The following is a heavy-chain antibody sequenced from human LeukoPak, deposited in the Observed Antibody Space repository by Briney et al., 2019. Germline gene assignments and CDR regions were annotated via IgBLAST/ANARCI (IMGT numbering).Heavy chain of an antibody. D-gene: IGHD6-13*01. J-gene: IGHJ4*02. V-gene: IGHV4-59*01. CDR3: ARGYGSSWWD. CDR1: GGSISGFY. Sequence: PSETLSLTCIVSGGSISGFYWSWIRQPPGKRLEWIGYFHYGGSTNYNPSLRSRVTMSVDTSTNHFSLKLTSVTTADTALYFCARGYGSSWWDWGQGTLVTVSS. CDR2: FHYGGST.